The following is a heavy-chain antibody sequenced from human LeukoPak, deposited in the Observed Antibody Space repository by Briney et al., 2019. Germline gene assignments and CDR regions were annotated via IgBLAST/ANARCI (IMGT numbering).Heavy chain of an antibody. CDR3: ARGRRYFDWSKGYYFDY. J-gene: IGHJ4*02. V-gene: IGHV4-34*01. CDR1: GGSSSGYY. Sequence: SETLSLTCAVYGGSSSGYYWSWIRQPPGKGLEWLGEINHSGSTNYNPSLKSRVTISVDTSKNQFSLKLSSVTAADTAVYYCARGRRYFDWSKGYYFDYWGQGTLVTVSS. D-gene: IGHD3-9*01. CDR2: INHSGST.